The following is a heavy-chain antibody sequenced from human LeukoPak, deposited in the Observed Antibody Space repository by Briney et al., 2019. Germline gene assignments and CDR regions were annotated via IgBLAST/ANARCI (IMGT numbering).Heavy chain of an antibody. D-gene: IGHD5-12*01. CDR3: ATRVPTRATFYYYYMDV. J-gene: IGHJ6*03. Sequence: ASVKVSCMASGGTFSSYAISWVRQAPGQGLEWMGGIIPIFGTANYAQKFQGRVTITADESTSTAYMELSSLRSEDTAVYYCATRVPTRATFYYYYMDVWGKGTTVTVSS. CDR2: IIPIFGTA. V-gene: IGHV1-69*13. CDR1: GGTFSSYA.